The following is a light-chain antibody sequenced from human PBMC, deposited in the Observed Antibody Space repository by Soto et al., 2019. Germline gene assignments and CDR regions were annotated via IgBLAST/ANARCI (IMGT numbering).Light chain of an antibody. J-gene: IGKJ1*01. CDR3: QQYNSYPWT. CDR2: DAS. V-gene: IGKV1-5*01. Sequence: DIPMTQSPSTLSASVGDRVTITCRASQSISSWLAWYQQKPGKAPKLLIYDASSLESGVPSRFSGSGSGTEFTLTISSLQPDEFATYYCQQYNSYPWTFGQGTKVEIK. CDR1: QSISSW.